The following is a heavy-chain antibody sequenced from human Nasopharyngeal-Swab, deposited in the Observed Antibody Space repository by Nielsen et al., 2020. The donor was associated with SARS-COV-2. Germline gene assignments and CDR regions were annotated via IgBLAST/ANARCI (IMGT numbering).Heavy chain of an antibody. CDR1: GYTLTELS. Sequence: ASVKVSCKVSGYTLTELSMHWVRQAPGKGLEWMGGFDPEDGETIYAQKLQGKVTMTTDTSTSTAYMELRSLRSDDTAVYYCARDLFTMVRGVTPRILAGYWGQGTLVTVSS. V-gene: IGHV1-24*01. CDR3: ARDLFTMVRGVTPRILAGY. D-gene: IGHD3-10*01. J-gene: IGHJ4*02. CDR2: FDPEDGET.